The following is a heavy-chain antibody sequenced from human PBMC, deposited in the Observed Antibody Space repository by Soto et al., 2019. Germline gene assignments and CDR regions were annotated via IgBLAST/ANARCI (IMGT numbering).Heavy chain of an antibody. CDR1: GDSISTDY. J-gene: IGHJ4*02. CDR2: LYYSGST. D-gene: IGHD3-16*01. CDR3: TRQRGDF. Sequence: PSETLSLTSTVSGDSISTDYWSWIRQPPGKGLEWIGTLYYSGSTYYNPSLKSRLTISVDTSKNQFSLKLSPVTAADTAVYYCTRQRGDFWGQGTLVTVSS. V-gene: IGHV4-59*08.